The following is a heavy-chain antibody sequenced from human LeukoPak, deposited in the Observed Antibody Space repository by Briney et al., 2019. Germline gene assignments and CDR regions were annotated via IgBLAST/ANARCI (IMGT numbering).Heavy chain of an antibody. V-gene: IGHV3-43D*03. Sequence: SGGSLRLSCAASGFTFDDYAMHWVRQAPGKGLEWVSLVSWDGGSTYYADSVKGRFTISRDNSKNSLYLQMNSLRAEDTALYYCAKGSSWYGRYYFDYWGQGTLVTVSS. CDR1: GFTFDDYA. CDR3: AKGSSWYGRYYFDY. D-gene: IGHD6-13*01. J-gene: IGHJ4*02. CDR2: VSWDGGST.